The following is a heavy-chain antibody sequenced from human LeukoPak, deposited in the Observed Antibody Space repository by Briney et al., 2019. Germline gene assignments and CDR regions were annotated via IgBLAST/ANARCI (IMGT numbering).Heavy chain of an antibody. Sequence: TLSLTCAVSGGSISSGGYSWSWIRQPPGKGLEWIGYIYHSGSTYYNPSLKSRVTISVDRSKNQFSLKLSSVTAADTAVYYCARGGDVGYSYGFDYWGQGTLVTVSS. J-gene: IGHJ4*02. CDR3: ARGGDVGYSYGFDY. D-gene: IGHD5-18*01. CDR2: IYHSGST. CDR1: GGSISSGGYS. V-gene: IGHV4-30-2*01.